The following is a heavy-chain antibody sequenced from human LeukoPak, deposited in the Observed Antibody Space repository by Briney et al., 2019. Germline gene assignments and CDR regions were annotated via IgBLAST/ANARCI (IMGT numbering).Heavy chain of an antibody. CDR3: AKDLTVTTPWYFDL. D-gene: IGHD4-17*01. V-gene: IGHV3-23*01. CDR2: ISGSGGSI. J-gene: IGHJ2*01. Sequence: PGGSLRLSCAASGLTFSSYAMSWVPQAPGEGLGWVSAISGSGGSIYYADVVKDRFTISRDNSKNTLYLQMNSLRAEDTAVYYCAKDLTVTTPWYFDLWGRGTLVTVSS. CDR1: GLTFSSYA.